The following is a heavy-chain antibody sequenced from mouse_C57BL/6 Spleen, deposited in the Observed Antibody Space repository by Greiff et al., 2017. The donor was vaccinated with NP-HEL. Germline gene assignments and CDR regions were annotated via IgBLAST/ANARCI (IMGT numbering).Heavy chain of an antibody. Sequence: DVMLVESGGGLVKPGGSLKLSCAASGFTFSDYGMHWVRQAPEKGLEWVAYISSGSSTIYYADTVKGRFTISRDNAKNTLFLQMTSLRSEDTAMYYCARNYYGSSRPLYYFDYWGQGTTLTVSS. CDR2: ISSGSSTI. CDR3: ARNYYGSSRPLYYFDY. D-gene: IGHD1-1*01. V-gene: IGHV5-17*01. J-gene: IGHJ2*01. CDR1: GFTFSDYG.